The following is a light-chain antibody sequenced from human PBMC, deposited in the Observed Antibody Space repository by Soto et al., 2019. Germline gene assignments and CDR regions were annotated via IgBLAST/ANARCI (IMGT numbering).Light chain of an antibody. Sequence: EIVMTQSPATLAVSPGERATLSCRASQSVYSTLAWYQQKPGQAPSLLIYHASTRATGIPTRFSSSGSGTVFTLTFLRPHSEDVSFYYCPQHYNLPLTFGGGTKLEIQ. V-gene: IGKV3-15*01. J-gene: IGKJ4*01. CDR3: PQHYNLPLT. CDR2: HAS. CDR1: QSVYST.